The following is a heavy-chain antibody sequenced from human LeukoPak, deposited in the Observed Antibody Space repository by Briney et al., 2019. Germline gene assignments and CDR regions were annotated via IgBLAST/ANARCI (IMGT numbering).Heavy chain of an antibody. J-gene: IGHJ5*02. Sequence: ASVKVSCRASGFIFTGYDINWVRQAAGQGLEWMGWMNPITGSTGYARQFQGRVTMTRDTSTGTAYMELTSLRSEDTAVYYCVRDGEGVAISVNYWFDPWCQGTLVTVSS. D-gene: IGHD3-10*01. CDR2: MNPITGST. CDR3: VRDGEGVAISVNYWFDP. CDR1: GFIFTGYD. V-gene: IGHV1-8*01.